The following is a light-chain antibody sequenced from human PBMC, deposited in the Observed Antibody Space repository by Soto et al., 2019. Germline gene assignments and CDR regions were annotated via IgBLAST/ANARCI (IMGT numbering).Light chain of an antibody. J-gene: IGKJ3*01. Sequence: EIVLTQSPGTLSFSPGERATLTCRASLRVSSSYLAWFQQKPGQAPRLLIYGASSRATGIPDRFSGSGSGTDFTLTISRLEPEDFAVYYCQQYGNAPFTFGPGTKVDIK. CDR1: LRVSSSY. V-gene: IGKV3-20*01. CDR2: GAS. CDR3: QQYGNAPFT.